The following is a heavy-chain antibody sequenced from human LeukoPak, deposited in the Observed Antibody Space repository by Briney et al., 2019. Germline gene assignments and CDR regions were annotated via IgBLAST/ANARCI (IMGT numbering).Heavy chain of an antibody. J-gene: IGHJ6*03. D-gene: IGHD2-15*01. Sequence: GASVKVSCKTSGYTFTGYYMHWVRQAPAQGLEWMGGIIPIFGTANYAQKFQGRVTITADKSTSTAYMELSSLRSEDTAVYYCARKQRDMYMDVWGKGTTVTVSS. CDR3: ARKQRDMYMDV. CDR1: GYTFTGYY. CDR2: IIPIFGTA. V-gene: IGHV1-69*06.